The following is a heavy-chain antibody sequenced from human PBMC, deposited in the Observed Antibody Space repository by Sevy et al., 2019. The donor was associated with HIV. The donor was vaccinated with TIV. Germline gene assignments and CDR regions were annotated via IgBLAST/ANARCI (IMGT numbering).Heavy chain of an antibody. J-gene: IGHJ4*02. V-gene: IGHV3-30*02. D-gene: IGHD6-13*01. CDR3: AKDTPGIAAAGTGTHEGFLGY. Sequence: GGSPRLSCAASGFTFSSYGMHWVRQAPGKGLEWVAFIRYDGSNKYYADSVKGRFTISRDNSKNTLYLQMNSLRAEDTAVYYCAKDTPGIAAAGTGTHEGFLGYWGQGTLVTVSS. CDR1: GFTFSSYG. CDR2: IRYDGSNK.